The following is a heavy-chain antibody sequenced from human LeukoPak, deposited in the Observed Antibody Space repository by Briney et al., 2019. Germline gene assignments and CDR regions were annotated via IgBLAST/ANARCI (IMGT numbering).Heavy chain of an antibody. J-gene: IGHJ4*02. CDR2: INWNGGST. D-gene: IGHD3-22*01. CDR3: ARRVYYDSSGHYYFDY. V-gene: IGHV3-20*01. CDR1: GFTFDDYG. Sequence: GGSLRLSCAASGFTFDDYGMSWVRQAPGKGLEWVSGINWNGGSTGYGDSVKGRFTISRDNAKNSLYLQMNSLKAEDTALYHCARRVYYDSSGHYYFDYWGQGTLVTVSS.